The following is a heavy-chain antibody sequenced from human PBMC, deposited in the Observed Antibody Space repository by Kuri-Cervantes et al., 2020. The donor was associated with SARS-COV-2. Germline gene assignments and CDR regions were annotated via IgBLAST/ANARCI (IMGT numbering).Heavy chain of an antibody. CDR3: ARDLHKADWGYGSGSYYNAKGSFQH. V-gene: IGHV1-46*01. CDR1: GYTFTSYY. D-gene: IGHD3-10*01. CDR2: INPSGGST. J-gene: IGHJ1*01. Sequence: VKVSCKASGYTFTSYYMHWVRQAPGQGLEWMGIINPSGGSTSYAQKFQGRVTMTRDTSTSRVYMELSSLRSEDTAVYYCARDLHKADWGYGSGSYYNAKGSFQHWGQGTLVTVSS.